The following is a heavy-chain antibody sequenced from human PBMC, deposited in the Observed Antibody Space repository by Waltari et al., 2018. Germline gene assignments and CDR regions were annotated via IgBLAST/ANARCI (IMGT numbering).Heavy chain of an antibody. D-gene: IGHD3-3*01. CDR3: ARAGLSASGVVLDDAFDI. CDR2: ISRSSTYI. J-gene: IGHJ3*02. CDR1: GFTFSGYG. Sequence: EVHLVGSGGGLFKSGGSRSLSWAASGFTFSGYGRTWFGQAPGKGLEWLSIISRSSTYIYYSDSVKGRFTISRDNAKNSVFLQMNSLRAEDTAMYYCARAGLSASGVVLDDAFDIWGQGTMVIVSS. V-gene: IGHV3-21*01.